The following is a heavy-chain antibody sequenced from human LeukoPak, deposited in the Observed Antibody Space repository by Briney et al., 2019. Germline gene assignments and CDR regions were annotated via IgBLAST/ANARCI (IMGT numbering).Heavy chain of an antibody. V-gene: IGHV3-30-3*01. D-gene: IGHD5-24*01. CDR1: GFTFSSYA. CDR2: ISYDGSNK. Sequence: PGRSLRLSCAASGFTFSSYAMHWVRQAPGKGLEWVAVISYDGSNKYYADSVKGRFTISRDNSKNTLYLQMNSLRAEDTAVYYCARGLLATIVGMIYWGQGTLVTVSS. CDR3: ARGLLATIVGMIY. J-gene: IGHJ4*02.